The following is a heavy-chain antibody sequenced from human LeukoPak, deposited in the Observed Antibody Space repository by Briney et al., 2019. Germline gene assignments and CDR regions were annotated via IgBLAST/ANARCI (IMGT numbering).Heavy chain of an antibody. J-gene: IGHJ5*02. D-gene: IGHD3-10*02. CDR2: INPSGGST. CDR3: ARGLGSGSYPYWFDP. V-gene: IGHV1-46*01. Sequence: ASVKVSCKASGYTFTTYYMHWVRQAPGQGLEWMGIINPSGGSTSYAQKFQGRVTMTRNTSISTAYMELSSLRSEDTAVYYCARGLGSGSYPYWFDPWGQGTLVTVSS. CDR1: GYTFTTYY.